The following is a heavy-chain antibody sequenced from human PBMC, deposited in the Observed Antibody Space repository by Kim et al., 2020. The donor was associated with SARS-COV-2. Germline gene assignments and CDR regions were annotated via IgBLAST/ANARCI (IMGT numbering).Heavy chain of an antibody. CDR1: GGSISSSSYY. J-gene: IGHJ6*02. D-gene: IGHD6-13*01. CDR2: IYYSGST. Sequence: SETLSLTCTVSGGSISSSSYYWGWIRQPPGKGLEWIGSIYYSGSTYYNPSLKSRVTISVDTSKNQFSLKMSSVTAADTAVYYCARLVAAAGTYYYYYGMDVWGQGTTVTVSS. CDR3: ARLVAAAGTYYYYYGMDV. V-gene: IGHV4-39*01.